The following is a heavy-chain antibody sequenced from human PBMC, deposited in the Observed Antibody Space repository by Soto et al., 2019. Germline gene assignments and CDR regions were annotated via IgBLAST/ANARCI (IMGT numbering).Heavy chain of an antibody. J-gene: IGHJ4*02. D-gene: IGHD3-22*01. CDR2: IDPSDSQT. Sequence: PGESLKISCEGSGYSFAGYWITWVRQKPGKGLEWMERIDPSDSQTYYSPSFRGHVTISVTKSITTVFLQWSSLRASDTAMYYCARQIYDSDTGPNFQYYFDSWGQGTPVTVS. CDR3: ARQIYDSDTGPNFQYYFDS. V-gene: IGHV5-10-1*01. CDR1: GYSFAGYW.